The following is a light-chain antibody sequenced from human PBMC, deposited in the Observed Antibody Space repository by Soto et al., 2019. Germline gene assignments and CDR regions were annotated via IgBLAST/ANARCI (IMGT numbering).Light chain of an antibody. CDR3: SSITRSSTSV. Sequence: QSVLTQPASVSGSPGQSITISCTGTSSDVGGYIYVSWYQQHPGKAPKLMIYDVTSRPSGVSYRFSGSKSGNTASLTISGRQAEEEADYYSSSITRSSTSVFGTSTKVTV. V-gene: IGLV2-14*01. J-gene: IGLJ1*01. CDR2: DVT. CDR1: SSDVGGYIY.